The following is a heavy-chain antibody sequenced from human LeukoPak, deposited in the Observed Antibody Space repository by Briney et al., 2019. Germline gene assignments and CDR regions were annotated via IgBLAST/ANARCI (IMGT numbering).Heavy chain of an antibody. J-gene: IGHJ4*02. D-gene: IGHD2-21*02. CDR3: ARASKTWMVTAIKDYYFDY. V-gene: IGHV1-8*01. CDR1: GYTFTSDD. CDR2: VNPNSGNT. Sequence: ASVKVSCKASGYTFTSDDINWVRQATGQGLEWMGWVNPNSGNTGYAQNFQGRVTMTTNTSITTAYVELSSLRSEDTAVYYCARASKTWMVTAIKDYYFDYWGQGTLVTVAS.